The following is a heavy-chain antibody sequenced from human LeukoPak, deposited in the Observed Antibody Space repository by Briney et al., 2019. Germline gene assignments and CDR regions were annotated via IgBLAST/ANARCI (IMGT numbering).Heavy chain of an antibody. J-gene: IGHJ4*02. CDR2: ISYDGSHK. CDR3: AKAWGYYGSGSLPYYFDY. V-gene: IGHV3-30*18. D-gene: IGHD3-10*01. Sequence: AGRSLRLSCAASGFIFSSFGMHWVRQAPGKGLEWVAVISYDGSHKYYADSVKGRFTISRDNFKNTLYLQMNSLGAEDTALYYCAKAWGYYGSGSLPYYFDYWGQGTLVTVSS. CDR1: GFIFSSFG.